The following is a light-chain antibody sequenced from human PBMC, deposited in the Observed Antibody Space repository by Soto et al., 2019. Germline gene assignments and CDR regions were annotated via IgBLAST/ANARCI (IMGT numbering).Light chain of an antibody. CDR3: QQRNNWPPYT. CDR2: DAS. Sequence: EIVLTQSPATLSLSPGERATLSCRASQSVSSYLAWYQQKPGQAPRLLIYDASNRATGIPARFGGSGSGTDFTPTISSLEPEAFSVYYCQQRNNWPPYTFGQGSKLEIK. V-gene: IGKV3-11*01. J-gene: IGKJ2*01. CDR1: QSVSSY.